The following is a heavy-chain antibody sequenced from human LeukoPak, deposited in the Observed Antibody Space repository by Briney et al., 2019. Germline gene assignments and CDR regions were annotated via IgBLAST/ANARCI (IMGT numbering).Heavy chain of an antibody. D-gene: IGHD5-24*01. CDR2: ISGSGGST. CDR3: AKFPARGGYNSDFDY. J-gene: IGHJ4*02. Sequence: GGSLRLSCAASGFTFSSYAMSWVRQAPGKGLEWVSAISGSGGSTYYADSVEGRFTISRDNSKNTLYLQMNSLRAEDTAVYYCAKFPARGGYNSDFDYWGQGTLVAVSS. V-gene: IGHV3-23*01. CDR1: GFTFSSYA.